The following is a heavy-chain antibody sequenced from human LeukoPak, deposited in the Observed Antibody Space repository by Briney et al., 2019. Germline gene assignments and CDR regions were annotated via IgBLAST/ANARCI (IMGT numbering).Heavy chain of an antibody. CDR1: GYTFTSYY. J-gene: IGHJ5*02. V-gene: IGHV1-46*01. CDR3: ARDGISASLVAAAYNWFDP. CDR2: INPSGGST. Sequence: ASVKVSCKASGYTFTSYYMHWVRQAPGQGLEWMGIINPSGGSTSYAQKFQGRVTMTRDTSTSTVYMELSSLRSEDTAVHYCARDGISASLVAAAYNWFDPWGQGTLVTVSS. D-gene: IGHD2-15*01.